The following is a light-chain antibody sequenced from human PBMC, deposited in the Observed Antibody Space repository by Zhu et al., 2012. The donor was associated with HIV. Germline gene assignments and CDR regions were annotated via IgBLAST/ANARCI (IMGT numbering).Light chain of an antibody. V-gene: IGKV3-20*01. CDR3: QQYTSSTWT. CDR1: QSVSASS. CDR2: GAS. J-gene: IGKJ1*01. Sequence: EIVLAQSPGTLSLSPGDRATLSCRASQSVSASSLAWYQQKSGQAPRLLIYGASGRATGIPDRFSGSGSGTEFTLTISRLEPEDFAVYYCQQYTSSTWTFGQGTKVEIK.